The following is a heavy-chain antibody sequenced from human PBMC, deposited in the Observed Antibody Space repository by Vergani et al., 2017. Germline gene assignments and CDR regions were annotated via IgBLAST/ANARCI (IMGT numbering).Heavy chain of an antibody. V-gene: IGHV3-33*01. J-gene: IGHJ5*01. CDR3: ASWGNEKRLDS. Sequence: QVQLVESGGGVVQPGRSLTLSCVASGFTFSSHGMHWVRQAPGKGLEWVAVIWYAGSNKYYGDSVKGRFTISRDNSKNTLYLQMNSLRVEDTAVYYCASWGNEKRLDSWGQGTLVTVSS. D-gene: IGHD3-16*01. CDR2: IWYAGSNK. CDR1: GFTFSSHG.